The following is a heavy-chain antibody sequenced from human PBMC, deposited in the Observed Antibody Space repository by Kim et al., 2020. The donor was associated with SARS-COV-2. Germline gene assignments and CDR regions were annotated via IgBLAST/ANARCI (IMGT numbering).Heavy chain of an antibody. CDR1: GYTFTGYY. CDR3: ARGVTIFGVRYFDY. CDR2: INPNSGGT. Sequence: ASVKVSCKAXGYTFTGYYMHWVRQAPGQGLEWMGRINPNSGGTNYAQKFQGRVTMTRDTSISTAYMELSRLRSDDTAVYYCARGVTIFGVRYFDYWGQGTLVTVSS. D-gene: IGHD3-3*01. V-gene: IGHV1-2*06. J-gene: IGHJ4*02.